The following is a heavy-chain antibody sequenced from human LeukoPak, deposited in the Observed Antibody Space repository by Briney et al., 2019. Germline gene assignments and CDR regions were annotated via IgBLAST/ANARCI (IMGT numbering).Heavy chain of an antibody. V-gene: IGHV5-51*01. CDR1: GYSFTSYW. J-gene: IGHJ3*02. CDR3: ARLASDYGGTDDAFDI. CDR2: IYPGDSDT. D-gene: IGHD4-23*01. Sequence: GESLKIFCKGSGYSFTSYWIGWVRQMPGKGLEWMGIIYPGDSDTRYSPSFQGQVTISADKSISTAYLQWSSLKASDTAMYYCARLASDYGGTDDAFDIWGQGTMVTVSS.